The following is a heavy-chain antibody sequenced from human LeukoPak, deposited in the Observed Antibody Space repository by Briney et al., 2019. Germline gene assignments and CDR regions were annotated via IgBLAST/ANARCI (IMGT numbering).Heavy chain of an antibody. D-gene: IGHD3-10*01. Sequence: ASVKVSCKASGYTFTSYDINWVRQATGQGLEWMGWTNPTSGHTGYAQNFQGRVTMTRDTSISTAYMELNSLTSGDTAVYYCARSPVGVRKKHDFWGQGTLVIVSS. CDR3: ARSPVGVRKKHDF. CDR1: GYTFTSYD. CDR2: TNPTSGHT. V-gene: IGHV1-8*01. J-gene: IGHJ4*02.